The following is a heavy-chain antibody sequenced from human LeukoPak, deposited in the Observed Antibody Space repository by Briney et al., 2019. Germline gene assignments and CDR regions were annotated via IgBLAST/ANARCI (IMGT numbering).Heavy chain of an antibody. CDR3: TRADDFWSGYYNPYYFDY. J-gene: IGHJ4*02. D-gene: IGHD3-3*01. CDR1: GFTFSGSA. V-gene: IGHV3-73*01. Sequence: PGGSLRLSCAASGFTFSGSAMRWVRQASGKGLEWVGRIRNKANSYATAYAASVKGRFTISRDDSKNTAYLQMNSLKTEDTAVYYCTRADDFWSGYYNPYYFDYWGQGTLVTVSS. CDR2: IRNKANSYAT.